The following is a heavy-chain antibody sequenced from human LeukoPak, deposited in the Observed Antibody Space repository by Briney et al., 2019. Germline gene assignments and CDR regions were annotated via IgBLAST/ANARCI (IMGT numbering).Heavy chain of an antibody. V-gene: IGHV4-34*01. CDR3: ARTHPRFLEWLFTPNWFDP. CDR1: GGSFSGYY. J-gene: IGHJ5*02. Sequence: SETLSLTCAVYGGSFSGYYWSWIRQPPGKGLEWIGEINHSGSTNYNPSLKSRVTISVDTSKNQFSLKLSSVTAADTAVYYCARTHPRFLEWLFTPNWFDPWGQGTLVTVSS. D-gene: IGHD3-3*01. CDR2: INHSGST.